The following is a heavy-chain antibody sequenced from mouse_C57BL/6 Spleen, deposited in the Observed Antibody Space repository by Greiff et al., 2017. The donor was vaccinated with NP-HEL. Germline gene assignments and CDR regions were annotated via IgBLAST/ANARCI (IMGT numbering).Heavy chain of an antibody. CDR1: GYTFTSYW. J-gene: IGHJ2*01. CDR3: ARGGVVPYYFDY. Sequence: QVQLQQPGAELVRPGSSVKLSCKASGYTFTSYWMHWVKQRPIQGLEWIGNIDPSDSETHYNQKFKDKATLTVDKSSSTAYMQLSSLTSEDSAVDDCARGGVVPYYFDYWGQGTTLTVSS. D-gene: IGHD1-1*01. V-gene: IGHV1-52*01. CDR2: IDPSDSET.